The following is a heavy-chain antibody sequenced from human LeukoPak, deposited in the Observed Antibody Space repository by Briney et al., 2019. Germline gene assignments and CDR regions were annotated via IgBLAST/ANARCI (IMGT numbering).Heavy chain of an antibody. CDR3: AKGSRGNYDS. CDR2: IIDSGIST. V-gene: IGHV3-23*01. D-gene: IGHD1-26*01. J-gene: IGHJ5*01. Sequence: GGSLRLSCAASGFTFNNYAMTWVRQAPEKGLERISSIIDSGISTYYGDSVKGRFTISRDNSKNPLYLQMNSLRAEDTAVYYCAKGSRGNYDSWGQGTLVTVSS. CDR1: GFTFNNYA.